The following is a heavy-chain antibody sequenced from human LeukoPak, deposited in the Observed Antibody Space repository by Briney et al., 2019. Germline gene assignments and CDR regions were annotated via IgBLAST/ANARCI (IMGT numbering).Heavy chain of an antibody. CDR3: ARGGWNKFDY. J-gene: IGHJ4*02. CDR2: IFYSGTT. V-gene: IGHV4-59*01. D-gene: IGHD3-22*01. CDR1: GGSISSYY. Sequence: SETLSLTRTVSGGSISSYYWSWIRQPPGKGLEWIGFIFYSGTTNYNPSLKSRVTISVDTSKNQFSLKLSSVTAADTAVYYCARGGWNKFDYWGQGTLVTVSS.